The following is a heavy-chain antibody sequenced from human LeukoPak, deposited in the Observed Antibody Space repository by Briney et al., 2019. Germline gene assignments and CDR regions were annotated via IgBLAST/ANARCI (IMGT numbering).Heavy chain of an antibody. Sequence: PSEALSLTCAVYGGSFSGYYWSWIRQPPGKGLEWIGEINHSGSTNYNPSLKSRVTISVDTSKNQFSLKLSSVTAADTAVYYCARDLRDSQARMDVGFDYWGQGTLVTVSS. CDR1: GGSFSGYY. V-gene: IGHV4-34*01. J-gene: IGHJ4*02. CDR3: ARDLRDSQARMDVGFDY. CDR2: INHSGST. D-gene: IGHD1-26*01.